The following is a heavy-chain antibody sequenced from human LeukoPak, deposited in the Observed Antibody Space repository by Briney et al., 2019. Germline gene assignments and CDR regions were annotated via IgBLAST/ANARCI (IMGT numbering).Heavy chain of an antibody. D-gene: IGHD6-19*01. CDR3: AKSRSAVAVAGSNY. CDR2: ISGSGGST. Sequence: GGSLRLSCAAPGFTFSSYAMSWVRQAPGKGLEWVSAISGSGGSTYYADSVKGRFTISRDNSKNTLYLQMNSLRAEDTAVYYCAKSRSAVAVAGSNYWGQGTLVTVSS. V-gene: IGHV3-23*01. J-gene: IGHJ4*02. CDR1: GFTFSSYA.